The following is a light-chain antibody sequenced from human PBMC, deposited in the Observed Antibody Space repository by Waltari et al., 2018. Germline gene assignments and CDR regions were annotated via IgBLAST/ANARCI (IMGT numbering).Light chain of an antibody. V-gene: IGKV3-20*01. J-gene: IGKJ2*01. Sequence: EIVLTQSPGTLSLSPGERATLSCRDSQSVSSSYLAWYQQKPGQAPRLLSYGASSRATGIPDRFSGSGSGTDFTLTISRLEPEDFAVYYCQQYGSSPYTFGQGTKLEIK. CDR3: QQYGSSPYT. CDR2: GAS. CDR1: QSVSSSY.